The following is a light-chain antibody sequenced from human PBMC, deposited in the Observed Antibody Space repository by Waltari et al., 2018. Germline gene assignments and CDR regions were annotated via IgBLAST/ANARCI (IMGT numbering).Light chain of an antibody. V-gene: IGKV3-20*01. J-gene: IGKJ1*01. CDR3: QQYGSLPWT. Sequence: EILLTLSPATLSLSPGDRATLSCRASENVPSGYLAWYQQKPGQAPRLLIFGASSGATGVPDRFSGSESGTDFTLTISRLEPEDFAVYYCQQYGSLPWTFGQGTKVEIK. CDR2: GAS. CDR1: ENVPSGY.